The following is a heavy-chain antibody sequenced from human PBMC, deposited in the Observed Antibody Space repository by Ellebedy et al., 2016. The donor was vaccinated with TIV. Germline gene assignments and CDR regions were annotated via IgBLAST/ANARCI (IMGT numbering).Heavy chain of an antibody. CDR1: GDSISSFY. J-gene: IGHJ5*02. CDR3: ARVVGAYTRSSLGWFNP. Sequence: SETLSLXXNVSGDSISSFYWSWIRQPPGKGLEWIGYVSPSGRTKDNPSLRSRVTISIDTSKNQFSLKLSSVTAADTAVYYCARVVGAYTRSSLGWFNPWGQGTLVIVSS. V-gene: IGHV4-59*01. D-gene: IGHD6-6*01. CDR2: VSPSGRT.